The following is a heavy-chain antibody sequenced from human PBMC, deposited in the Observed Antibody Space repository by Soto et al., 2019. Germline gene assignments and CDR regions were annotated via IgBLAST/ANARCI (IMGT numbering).Heavy chain of an antibody. V-gene: IGHV4-34*01. CDR1: GGSFSGYY. D-gene: IGHD2-21*01. Sequence: QVQLQQWGAGLLKPSETLSLTCAVYGGSFSGYYWTWIRQPPGTGLEWIGEINHSGSTNYNPSLKSRVVVSLKASTDQFSLKLSSAAAANAALSYCSSEHIPRLFDYWGQGPLVGVSS. J-gene: IGHJ4*02. CDR3: SSEHIPRLFDY. CDR2: INHSGST.